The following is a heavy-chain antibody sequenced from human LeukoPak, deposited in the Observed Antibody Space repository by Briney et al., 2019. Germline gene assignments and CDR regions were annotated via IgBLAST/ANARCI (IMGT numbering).Heavy chain of an antibody. CDR2: TNVDGSYK. CDR1: GFTFSNYW. Sequence: GGSLRLSCAASGFTFSNYWMTWVRQAPGKGLEWVANTNVDGSYKSYLDSVWGRFTISRDNAKNSLFLEMNNLRAEDTSVYYCAREESYYTAGSYLYWGQGTLVTVSS. D-gene: IGHD3-10*01. V-gene: IGHV3-7*01. J-gene: IGHJ4*02. CDR3: AREESYYTAGSYLY.